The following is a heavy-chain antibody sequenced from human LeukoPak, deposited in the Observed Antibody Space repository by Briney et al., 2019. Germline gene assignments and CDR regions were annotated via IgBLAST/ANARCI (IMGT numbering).Heavy chain of an antibody. CDR1: GGSIATTNW. CDR3: VTGDSGDNF. D-gene: IGHD6-19*01. Sequence: SETLSLTCAVSGGSIATTNWWTWVRQPPGKGLEWIGELSRSGSTNYIPSLKSRVTISVGESNNQFSLRLSSMTAADTAVYYCVTGDSGDNFWGQGTLVTV. J-gene: IGHJ4*02. V-gene: IGHV4-4*02. CDR2: LSRSGST.